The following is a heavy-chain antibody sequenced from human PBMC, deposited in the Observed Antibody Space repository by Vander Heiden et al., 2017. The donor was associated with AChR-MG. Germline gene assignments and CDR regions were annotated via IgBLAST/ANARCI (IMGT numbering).Heavy chain of an antibody. CDR2: ISGSGGSS. CDR3: AKAHRSNFQVDY. D-gene: IGHD1-26*01. Sequence: EVQLLESGGGLVQPGGSLRLSCAVSGFTFSSYDMSWVRQAPGKGLEWVSAISGSGGSSYYADSVKGRFTISRDNSKNTLYLQMNSLRAEDTAVYYCAKAHRSNFQVDYWGQGTLVTVSS. J-gene: IGHJ4*02. V-gene: IGHV3-23*01. CDR1: GFTFSSYD.